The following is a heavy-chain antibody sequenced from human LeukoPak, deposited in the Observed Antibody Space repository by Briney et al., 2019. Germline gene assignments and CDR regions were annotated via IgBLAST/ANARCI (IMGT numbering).Heavy chain of an antibody. J-gene: IGHJ3*01. Sequence: PGGSRRLSCAASGFIFRSYGIHWVRQAPGKGLEWVAFIRDDGSIKYYLDSVKGRFSISRDNSKTTLYLQMNSLRVEDTAIYYCAKAASKRWGNFDVWGQGTMVTVSS. CDR1: GFIFRSYG. V-gene: IGHV3-30*02. CDR3: AKAASKRWGNFDV. D-gene: IGHD1-26*01. CDR2: IRDDGSIK.